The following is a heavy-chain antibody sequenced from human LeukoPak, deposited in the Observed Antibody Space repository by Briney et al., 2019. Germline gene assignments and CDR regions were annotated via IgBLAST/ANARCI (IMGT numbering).Heavy chain of an antibody. D-gene: IGHD3-10*01. J-gene: IGHJ5*02. CDR1: QFTFSSYD. V-gene: IGHV3-30*18. CDR3: AKGLGYYASGTYYNRIPDP. Sequence: GGSLRLSCAASQFTFSSYDMHWVRQAPGKGLHWVAIISSDGSVTYYADSVKGRFTISRDNSKDTLYLQMNGLTAEDTARYYCAKGLGYYASGTYYNRIPDPWGQGTLVTVSS. CDR2: ISSDGSVT.